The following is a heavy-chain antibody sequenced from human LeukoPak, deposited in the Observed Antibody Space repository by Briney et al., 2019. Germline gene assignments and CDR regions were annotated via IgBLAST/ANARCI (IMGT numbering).Heavy chain of an antibody. Sequence: GGSLRLSCAASGFMFSKYAMSWGRQAPGKGLEWVSGISTRGGGIYYADSVKGRFTISRDNSKNTLYLQMKSLRAEDTAVYYCAKDGFDYYDSSGYYYFDYWGQGTLVTVSS. CDR3: AKDGFDYYDSSGYYYFDY. CDR2: ISTRGGGI. J-gene: IGHJ4*02. CDR1: GFMFSKYA. D-gene: IGHD3-22*01. V-gene: IGHV3-23*01.